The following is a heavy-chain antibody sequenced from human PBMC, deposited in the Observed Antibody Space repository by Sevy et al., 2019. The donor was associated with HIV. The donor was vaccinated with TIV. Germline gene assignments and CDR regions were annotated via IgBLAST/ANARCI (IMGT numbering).Heavy chain of an antibody. CDR3: ARRGAGQWLAVYYFDS. CDR2: ISSSGST. V-gene: IGHV4-39*01. Sequence: SETLSLTCSVSGDSITRSAYYWAWIRQPPGKGLEWIGSISSSGSTYHNASLKGRLTMAGDTSKSQFSLTLESVTAADTAVYYCARRGAGQWLAVYYFDSWGQGTLVTVSS. CDR1: GDSITRSAYY. D-gene: IGHD6-19*01. J-gene: IGHJ4*02.